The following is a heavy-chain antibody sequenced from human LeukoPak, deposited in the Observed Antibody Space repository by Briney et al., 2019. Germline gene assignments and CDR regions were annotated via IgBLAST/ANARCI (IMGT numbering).Heavy chain of an antibody. CDR3: AKIYGSGSYYSYYYYYYMDV. CDR1: GFTFSSYE. Sequence: GGSLRLSCAASGFTFSSYEMNWVRQAPGKGLEWVSYISSSGSTIYYADSVKGGLTISRDNAKNSLYLQMNSLRAEDTAVYYCAKIYGSGSYYSYYYYYYMDVWGKGTTVTISS. V-gene: IGHV3-48*03. CDR2: ISSSGSTI. D-gene: IGHD3-10*01. J-gene: IGHJ6*03.